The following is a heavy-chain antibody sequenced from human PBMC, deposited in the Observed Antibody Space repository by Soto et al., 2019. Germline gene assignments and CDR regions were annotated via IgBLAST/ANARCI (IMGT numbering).Heavy chain of an antibody. Sequence: SETLSLTCTVSGGSVSSGSYYWSWIRQPPGKGLEWIGYIYYSGSTNYNPSLKSRVTISVDTSKNQFSLKLSSVTAADTAVYYCARDPGIAARREPYYYYGMDVWGQGTTVTVSS. D-gene: IGHD6-6*01. J-gene: IGHJ6*02. CDR3: ARDPGIAARREPYYYYGMDV. V-gene: IGHV4-61*01. CDR2: IYYSGST. CDR1: GGSVSSGSYY.